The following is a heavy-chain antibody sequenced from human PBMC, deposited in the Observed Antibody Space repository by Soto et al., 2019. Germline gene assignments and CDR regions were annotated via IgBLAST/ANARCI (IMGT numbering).Heavy chain of an antibody. CDR2: IGPLANTI. CDR1: GFTLSAYE. V-gene: IGHV3-48*03. J-gene: IGHJ4*02. CDR3: ARESEDLTSNFDY. Sequence: PGGSLRLSCAASGFTLSAYEMNWFRQAPGKGLEWISHIGPLANTIYYADSMKGRFTVSRDNAKNSVYLEMNSLSAEDTAVYYCARESEDLTSNFDYWGQGTLVTVSS.